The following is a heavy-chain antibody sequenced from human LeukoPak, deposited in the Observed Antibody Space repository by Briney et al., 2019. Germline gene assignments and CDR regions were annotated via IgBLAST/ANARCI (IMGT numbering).Heavy chain of an antibody. V-gene: IGHV4-59*08. Sequence: SETLSLTCTVSGGSISSYYWSWIRQPPGQGLEWIGYSYYSWSTNSNPSLKSRVTISVDTAKNQSSLTLSSVTAADAAVSYCASRGPAPDFGAYYFFYWGQGTMVTVSS. J-gene: IGHJ4*02. CDR2: SYYSWST. CDR1: GGSISSYY. CDR3: ASRGPAPDFGAYYFFY. D-gene: IGHD3-10*01.